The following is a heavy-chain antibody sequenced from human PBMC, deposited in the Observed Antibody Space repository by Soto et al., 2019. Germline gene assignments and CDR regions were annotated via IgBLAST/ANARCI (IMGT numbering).Heavy chain of an antibody. J-gene: IGHJ6*02. CDR2: IYHSGST. Sequence: SETLSLTCAVSGGSISSGGYSWSWIRQPPGKGLEWIGYIYHSGSTYYNPSLKSRVTISVDRSKNQFSLKLSSVTAADTAVYYCARARYYDFWSGYYMDYYGMDVWGQGTTVTVSS. CDR1: GGSISSGGYS. CDR3: ARARYYDFWSGYYMDYYGMDV. V-gene: IGHV4-30-2*01. D-gene: IGHD3-3*01.